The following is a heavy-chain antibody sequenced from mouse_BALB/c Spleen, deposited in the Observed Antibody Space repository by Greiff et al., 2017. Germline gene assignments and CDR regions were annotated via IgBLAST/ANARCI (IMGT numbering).Heavy chain of an antibody. CDR3: ARETQYFDV. J-gene: IGHJ1*01. CDR1: GFTFSSYA. CDR2: ISSGGSYT. V-gene: IGHV5-9-4*01. Sequence: EVKVVESGGGLVKPGGSLKLSCAASGFTFSSYAMSWVRQSPEKRLEWVAEISSGGSYTYYPDTVTGRFTISRDNAKNTLYLEMSSLRSEDTAMYYCARETQYFDVWGAGTTVTVSS.